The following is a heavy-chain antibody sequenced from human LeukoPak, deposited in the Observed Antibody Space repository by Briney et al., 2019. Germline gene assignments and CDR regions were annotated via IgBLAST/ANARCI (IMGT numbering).Heavy chain of an antibody. CDR3: ASSKAARPIDY. CDR1: GYTFTSYD. D-gene: IGHD6-6*01. J-gene: IGHJ4*02. Sequence: ASVKVSCKASGYTFTSYDINWVRQATGQGLEWMGWINPNSGGTNYAQKFQGRVTMTRDTSISTAYMELSRLRSDDTAVYYCASSKAARPIDYWGQGTLVTVSS. CDR2: INPNSGGT. V-gene: IGHV1-2*02.